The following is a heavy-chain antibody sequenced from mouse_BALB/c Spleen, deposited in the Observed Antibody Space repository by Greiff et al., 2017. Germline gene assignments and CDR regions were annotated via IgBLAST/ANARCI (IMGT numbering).Heavy chain of an antibody. Sequence: VQLQQSGAELVKPGASVKLSCTASGFNIKDTYMHWVKQRPEQGLEWIGRIDPANGNTKYDPKFQGKATITADTSSNTAYLQLSSLTSEDTAVYYCAPHYYGSSPYWYFDVWGEGTTVTVSS. CDR1: GFNIKDTY. J-gene: IGHJ1*01. V-gene: IGHV14-3*02. D-gene: IGHD1-1*01. CDR2: IDPANGNT. CDR3: APHYYGSSPYWYFDV.